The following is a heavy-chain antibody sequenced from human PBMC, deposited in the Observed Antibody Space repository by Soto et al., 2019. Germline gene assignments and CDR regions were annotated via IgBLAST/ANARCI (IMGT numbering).Heavy chain of an antibody. J-gene: IGHJ4*02. CDR1: GYTFTSYG. V-gene: IGHV1-18*01. D-gene: IGHD3-22*01. CDR2: ISAYNGNT. Sequence: QVQLVQSGAEVKKPGASVKVSCKASGYTFTSYGISWVRQAPGQGLEWMGWISAYNGNTNYAQKLQGRVTMTTDTSTSTDYMELRSLRSDDTAVYYCAREGQGDYYDSSGYEPIDYWGQGTLVTVSS. CDR3: AREGQGDYYDSSGYEPIDY.